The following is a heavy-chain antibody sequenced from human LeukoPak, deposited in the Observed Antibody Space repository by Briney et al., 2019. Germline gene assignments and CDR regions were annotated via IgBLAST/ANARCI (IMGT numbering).Heavy chain of an antibody. V-gene: IGHV3-30*02. CDR3: AKCDYGDYGLHY. CDR1: GFTFSIYA. CDR2: IRYDGSNE. D-gene: IGHD4-17*01. J-gene: IGHJ4*02. Sequence: GGSLRLSRAASGFTFSIYAMDWVRPAPGEGLEWGAFIRYDGSNEYYTDSVKGRFTISRDNSKAKLYLQMNSLSADDTAVYYCAKCDYGDYGLHYLGRGALVTVSS.